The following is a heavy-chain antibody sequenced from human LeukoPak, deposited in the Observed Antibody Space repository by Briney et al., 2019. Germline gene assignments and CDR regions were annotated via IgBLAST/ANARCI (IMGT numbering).Heavy chain of an antibody. D-gene: IGHD2-15*01. V-gene: IGHV3-23*01. CDR3: AKRGSYCSGGSCYYFDY. CDR1: GFTFSSYG. J-gene: IGHJ4*02. CDR2: ISGSGGST. Sequence: QPGGTLRLSCAASGFTFSSYGMSWVRQAPGKGLEWVSAISGSGGSTYYADSVKGRFTISRDNSKNTLYLQMNSLRAEDTAVYYCAKRGSYCSGGSCYYFDYWGQGTLVTVSS.